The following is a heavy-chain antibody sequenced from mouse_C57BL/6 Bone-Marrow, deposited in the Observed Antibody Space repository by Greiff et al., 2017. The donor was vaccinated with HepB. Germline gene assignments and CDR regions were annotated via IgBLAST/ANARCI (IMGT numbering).Heavy chain of an antibody. J-gene: IGHJ2*01. CDR3: ARSPYYYGSSLDY. V-gene: IGHV1-76*01. Sequence: VQLQQSGAELVRPGASVKLSCKASGYTFTDYYINWVKQRPGQGLEWIARIYPGSGNTYYNEKFKGKATLTAEKSSSTAYMQLSSLTSEDSAVYFCARSPYYYGSSLDYWGKGTTLTVSS. CDR2: IYPGSGNT. CDR1: GYTFTDYY. D-gene: IGHD1-1*01.